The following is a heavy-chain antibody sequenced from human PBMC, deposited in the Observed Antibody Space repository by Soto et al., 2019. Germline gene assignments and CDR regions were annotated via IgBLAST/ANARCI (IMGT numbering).Heavy chain of an antibody. CDR3: AAGTGRTDFDY. V-gene: IGHV3-15*01. CDR2: VKSKTDGGTT. CDR1: GFAFNNAW. Sequence: EVQLVESGGDLVEPGGSLRLSCAASGFAFNNAWMNWVRQAPGKGLEWVGRVKSKTDGGTTDYAAPVKGRFTISRDDSKTTLDLQMSSLRTEDTAVYYCAAGTGRTDFDYWGQGTLVTVSS. J-gene: IGHJ4*02. D-gene: IGHD2-2*01.